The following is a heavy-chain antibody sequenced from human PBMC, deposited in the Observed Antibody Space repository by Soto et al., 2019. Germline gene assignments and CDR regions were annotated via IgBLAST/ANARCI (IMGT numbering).Heavy chain of an antibody. D-gene: IGHD5-18*01. CDR1: GFTFSSYG. CDR3: AKGTRIQLWPNYYYYGMDV. J-gene: IGHJ6*02. Sequence: GGSLRLSCAASGFTFSSYGMHWVRQAPGKGLEWVAVISYDGSNKYYADSVKGRFTISRDNSKNTLYLQMNSLRAEDTAVYYCAKGTRIQLWPNYYYYGMDVWGQGTTVTVSS. CDR2: ISYDGSNK. V-gene: IGHV3-30*18.